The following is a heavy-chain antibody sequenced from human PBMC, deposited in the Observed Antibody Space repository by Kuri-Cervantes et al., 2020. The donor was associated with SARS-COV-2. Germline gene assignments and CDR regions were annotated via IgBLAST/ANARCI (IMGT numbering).Heavy chain of an antibody. Sequence: GESLKISCAASGFTFSSYGMHWVRQAPGKGLEWVAFIRYDGSNKYYADSVKGRFTISRDNSKNTLYLQMNSLRAEDTAVYYCAKRYQDTIFGVVIDYYYMDVWGKGTTVTVSS. J-gene: IGHJ6*03. CDR3: AKRYQDTIFGVVIDYYYMDV. CDR2: IRYDGSNK. V-gene: IGHV3-30*02. CDR1: GFTFSSYG. D-gene: IGHD3-3*01.